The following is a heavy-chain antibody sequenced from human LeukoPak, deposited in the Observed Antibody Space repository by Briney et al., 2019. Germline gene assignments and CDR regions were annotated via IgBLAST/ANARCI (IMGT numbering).Heavy chain of an antibody. CDR3: ARDQPHYYGSGSYYNEYYYYYSMDV. Sequence: SETLSLTCTVSGGSISSGDYYWSWIRQPPGKGLEWIGYIYYSGSTYYNPSLKSRVTISVDTSKNQFSLKLSSVTAADTAVYYCARDQPHYYGSGSYYNEYYYYYSMDVWGQGTTVTVSS. J-gene: IGHJ6*02. CDR2: IYYSGST. CDR1: GGSISSGDYY. V-gene: IGHV4-30-4*01. D-gene: IGHD3-10*01.